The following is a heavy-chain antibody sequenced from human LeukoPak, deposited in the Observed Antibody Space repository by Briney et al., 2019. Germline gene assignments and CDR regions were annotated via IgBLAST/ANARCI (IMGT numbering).Heavy chain of an antibody. D-gene: IGHD6-19*01. CDR1: GYTFTGYY. V-gene: IGHV1-2*06. Sequence: ASVKVSCKASGYTFTGYYMHWVRRAPGQGLEWMGRINPNSGGTNYAQKFQGRVTMTRDTSISTAYMELSRLRSDDTAVYYCARDMGAGYSSGWAAFDYWGQGTLVTVSS. CDR2: INPNSGGT. CDR3: ARDMGAGYSSGWAAFDY. J-gene: IGHJ4*02.